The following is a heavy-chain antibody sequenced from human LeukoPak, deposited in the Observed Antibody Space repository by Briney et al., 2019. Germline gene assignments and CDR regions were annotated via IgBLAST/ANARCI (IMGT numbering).Heavy chain of an antibody. Sequence: GGSLRHSCAASGFTFSTYCRHWVRQAPGKGPMWVSRICPDGTVTNYADSVKARFIISRDNARNTVYLQMNSLRVEDTAVYYCVRDFRSADYWGQGTLVTVSS. CDR1: GFTFSTYC. V-gene: IGHV3-74*01. J-gene: IGHJ4*02. CDR2: ICPDGTVT. CDR3: VRDFRSADY.